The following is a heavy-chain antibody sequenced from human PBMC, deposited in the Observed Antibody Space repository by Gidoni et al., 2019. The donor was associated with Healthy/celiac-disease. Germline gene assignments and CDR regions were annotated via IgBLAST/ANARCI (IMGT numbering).Heavy chain of an antibody. CDR2: ISSSSSTI. V-gene: IGHV3-48*02. CDR3: ARGGVIEWLNYMDV. Sequence: EVQLVESGGGLLQPGGSLSLSCAASGFTFSSYSMNWVRQAPGKGLEWVSYISSSSSTIYYADSVKGRFTISRDNAKNSLYLQMNSLRDEDTAVYYCARGGVIEWLNYMDVWGKGTTVTVSS. CDR1: GFTFSSYS. D-gene: IGHD3-3*01. J-gene: IGHJ6*03.